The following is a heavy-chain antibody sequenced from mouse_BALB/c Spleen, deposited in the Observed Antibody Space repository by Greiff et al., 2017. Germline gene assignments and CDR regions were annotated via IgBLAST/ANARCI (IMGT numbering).Heavy chain of an antibody. D-gene: IGHD1-3*01. J-gene: IGHJ3*01. CDR1: GYTFTSYY. CDR2: INPSNGGT. Sequence: QVQLKESGAELVKPGASVKLSCKASGYTFTSYYMYWVKQRPGQGLEWIGEINPSNGGTNFNEKFKSKATLTVDKSSSTAYMQLSSLTSEDSAVYYCTGKGFAYWGQGTLVTVSA. V-gene: IGHV1S81*02. CDR3: TGKGFAY.